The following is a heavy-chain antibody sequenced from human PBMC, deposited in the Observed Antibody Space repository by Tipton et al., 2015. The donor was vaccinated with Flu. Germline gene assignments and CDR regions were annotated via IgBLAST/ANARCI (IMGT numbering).Heavy chain of an antibody. J-gene: IGHJ4*02. CDR1: GGSISSGNW. D-gene: IGHD3-10*01. CDR3: ARSTYHYGSGSSDY. CDR2: IYHSGTP. Sequence: TLSLTCAVSGGSISSGNWWGWVRQPPEKGLEWIGEIYHSGTPNYNPSLKSRVTISVDTAKNQFSQRLSSVTAADTAVYYCARSTYHYGSGSSDYWGQGTPVTVSS. V-gene: IGHV4-4*02.